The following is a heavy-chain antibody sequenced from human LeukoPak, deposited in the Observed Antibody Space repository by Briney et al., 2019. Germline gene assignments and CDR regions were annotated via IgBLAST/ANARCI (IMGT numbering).Heavy chain of an antibody. Sequence: PGGSLRLSCAASGFTFLTYSMNWVRQAPGKGLEWVSSISTGDYLYYADSVKGRFTISRDNAKNSLYLQVNSLRAEDTAVYYCARVSRAWSGPFEPFDCWGQGTLVTVSS. CDR3: ARVSRAWSGPFEPFDC. J-gene: IGHJ4*02. CDR1: GFTFLTYS. V-gene: IGHV3-21*01. D-gene: IGHD3-3*01. CDR2: ISTGDYL.